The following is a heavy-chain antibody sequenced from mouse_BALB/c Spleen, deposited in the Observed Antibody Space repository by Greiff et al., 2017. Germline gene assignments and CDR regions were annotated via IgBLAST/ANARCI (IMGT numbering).Heavy chain of an antibody. V-gene: IGHV5-6-3*01. J-gene: IGHJ4*01. D-gene: IGHD3-3*01. CDR3: AREGLLDAMDY. Sequence: DVKLVESGGGLVQPGGSLKLSCAASGFTFSSYGMSWVRQTPDKRLELVATINSNGGSTYYPDSVKGRFTISRDNAKNTLYLQMSSLKSEDTAMYYCAREGLLDAMDYWGQGTSVTVSS. CDR1: GFTFSSYG. CDR2: INSNGGST.